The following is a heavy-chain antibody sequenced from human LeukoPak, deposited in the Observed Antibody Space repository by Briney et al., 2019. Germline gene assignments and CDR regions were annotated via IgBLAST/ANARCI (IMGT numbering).Heavy chain of an antibody. Sequence: PGGSLRLSCAASGFTFSSYGMHWVRQAPGKGLEWVALIPYDGSNKYYADSVKGRFTISRDNSKNTLYLQMNSLRAEDTAVYYCARDLGDTIPGYFDYWGQGTLVTVSS. D-gene: IGHD3-16*01. V-gene: IGHV3-30*19. CDR3: ARDLGDTIPGYFDY. J-gene: IGHJ4*02. CDR2: IPYDGSNK. CDR1: GFTFSSYG.